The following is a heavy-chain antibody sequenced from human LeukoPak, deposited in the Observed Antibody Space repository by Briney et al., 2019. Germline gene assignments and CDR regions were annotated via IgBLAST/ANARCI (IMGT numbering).Heavy chain of an antibody. CDR3: AKAAVYSVNWTPFDD. V-gene: IGHV3-48*01. Sequence: GGSLRLSCAASGFTFSSYSMNWVRQAPGKGLEWVSYSSSSSTIYYADSVKGRFTISRDNAKNSLYLQMNSLRAEDTAVYYCAKAAVYSVNWTPFDDWGLGTFVTVSS. CDR1: GFTFSSYS. J-gene: IGHJ4*02. CDR2: SSSSSTI. D-gene: IGHD1-1*01.